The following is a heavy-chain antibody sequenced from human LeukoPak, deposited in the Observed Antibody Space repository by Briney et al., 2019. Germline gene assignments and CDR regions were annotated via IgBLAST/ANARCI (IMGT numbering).Heavy chain of an antibody. D-gene: IGHD2-2*01. CDR1: GGSISSSSYY. V-gene: IGHV4-39*01. CDR2: IYYSGST. CDR3: ASLIISIPSAIDF. J-gene: IGHJ4*02. Sequence: PSETRSLTCSVSGGSISSSSYYWGWIRQPPGKGLEWIGNIYYSGSTYYNPSLKSRVTISVDTSENQVSLKLNSVTAADTAVYYCASLIISIPSAIDFWGQGALVTVSS.